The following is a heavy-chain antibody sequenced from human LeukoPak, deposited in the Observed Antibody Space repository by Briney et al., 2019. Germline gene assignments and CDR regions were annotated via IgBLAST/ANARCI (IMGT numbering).Heavy chain of an antibody. V-gene: IGHV3-20*04. J-gene: IGHJ4*02. D-gene: IGHD3-16*02. CDR3: ARDWFTRLGELSPDRAFDY. CDR2: INWNGGST. CDR1: GFIFSDAW. Sequence: GGSLRLSCAASGFIFSDAWMSWVRQAPGKGLEWVSGINWNGGSTGYADSVKGRFTISRDNAKNSLYLQMNSLRAEDTALYYCARDWFTRLGELSPDRAFDYWGQGTLVTVSS.